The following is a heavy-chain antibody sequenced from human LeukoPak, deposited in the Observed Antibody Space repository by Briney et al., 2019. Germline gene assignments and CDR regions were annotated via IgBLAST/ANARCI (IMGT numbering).Heavy chain of an antibody. Sequence: SETLSLTCTVSGGSISSSSYYWNWIRQPPGKGLEWIGYISYSGSTNYNPSLKSRVTISVDTSKNQFSLKLSSVTAADTAVYYCARQPGITGTLDDFDIWGQGTMVTVSS. J-gene: IGHJ3*02. CDR3: ARQPGITGTLDDFDI. V-gene: IGHV4-61*05. D-gene: IGHD1-7*01. CDR2: ISYSGST. CDR1: GGSISSSSYY.